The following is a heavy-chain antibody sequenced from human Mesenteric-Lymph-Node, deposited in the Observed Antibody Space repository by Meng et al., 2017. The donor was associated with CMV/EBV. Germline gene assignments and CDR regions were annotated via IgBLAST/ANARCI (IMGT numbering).Heavy chain of an antibody. CDR3: AKGALTLYSSGWEDLDY. CDR1: GFTFSSYA. V-gene: IGHV3-23*01. J-gene: IGHJ4*02. D-gene: IGHD6-19*01. Sequence: GGSLRLSCAASGFTFSSYAMSWVRQAPGKGLEWVSAISGSGGSTYYADSVKGRFTISRDNSKNTLYLQMNSLRAEDTAVYYCAKGALTLYSSGWEDLDYWGQGTLVTVSS. CDR2: ISGSGGST.